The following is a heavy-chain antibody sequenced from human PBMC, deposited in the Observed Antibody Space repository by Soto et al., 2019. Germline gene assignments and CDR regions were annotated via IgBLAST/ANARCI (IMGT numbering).Heavy chain of an antibody. V-gene: IGHV3-48*01. CDR1: GFTFSSYS. Sequence: GGSLRLSCAASGFTFSSYSMNWVRQAPGKGLEWVSYISSSSSTIYYADSVKGRFTISRDNAKNSLYLQMNSLRAEDTAVYYCARDQGHIYFAYYFDYWGQGTLVTVSS. CDR3: ARDQGHIYFAYYFDY. J-gene: IGHJ4*02. D-gene: IGHD2-21*01. CDR2: ISSSSSTI.